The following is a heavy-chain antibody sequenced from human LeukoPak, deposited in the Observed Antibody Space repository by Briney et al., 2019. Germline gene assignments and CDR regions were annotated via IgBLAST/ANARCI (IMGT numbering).Heavy chain of an antibody. CDR3: AREDILTGYRFDY. CDR1: VYTFTGYY. Sequence: ASVGVSCKASVYTFTGYYILWVRHAPGQGLEWMGWINPNSGGTNYAQKFQGRVTMTRDTSISTAYMELSRLRSDDTAVYYCAREDILTGYRFDYWGQGTLVTVSS. D-gene: IGHD3-9*01. J-gene: IGHJ4*02. V-gene: IGHV1-2*02. CDR2: INPNSGGT.